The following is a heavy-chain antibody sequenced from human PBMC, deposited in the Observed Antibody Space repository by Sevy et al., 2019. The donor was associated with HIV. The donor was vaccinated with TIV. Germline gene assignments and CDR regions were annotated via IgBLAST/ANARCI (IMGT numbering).Heavy chain of an antibody. D-gene: IGHD6-6*01. CDR1: AFTFSSYA. V-gene: IGHV3-64D*06. J-gene: IGHJ4*02. Sequence: GGSLRLSCSASAFTFSSYAMHWVRQAPGKGLEYVSAISSNGGSTYYADSVKGRFTISRDNSKNTLYLQMSSLRAEDTAVYYCVKEGYSSSSVLDYWGQGTLVTVSS. CDR2: ISSNGGST. CDR3: VKEGYSSSSVLDY.